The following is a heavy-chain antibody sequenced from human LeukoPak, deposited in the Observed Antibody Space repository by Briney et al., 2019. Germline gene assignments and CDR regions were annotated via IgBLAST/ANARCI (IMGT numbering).Heavy chain of an antibody. CDR2: IYHSGST. CDR3: VASSTKAFDI. V-gene: IGHV4-30-2*01. CDR1: GGSISSGGYS. D-gene: IGHD2-2*01. J-gene: IGHJ3*02. Sequence: SQTLSLTCAVSGGSISSGGYSWSWIRQPPGKGLEWIGYIYHSGSTYYNPSLKSRVTISVGRSKNQFSLKLSSVTAADTAVYYCVASSTKAFDIWGQGTMVTVSS.